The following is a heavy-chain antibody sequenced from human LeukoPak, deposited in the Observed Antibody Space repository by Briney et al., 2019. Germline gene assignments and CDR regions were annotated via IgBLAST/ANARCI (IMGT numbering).Heavy chain of an antibody. CDR1: GFTISTYG. J-gene: IGHJ6*02. CDR3: AKDRLQGYYYGMDV. Sequence: GRSLRLSCAASGFTISTYGMHWVRQAPGKGLEWVAVTSNDEINKYYADSVKGRFTISRDNSKNTLYLQMNSLRAEDTAVYYCAKDRLQGYYYGMDVWGQGTTVTVSS. V-gene: IGHV3-30*18. CDR2: TSNDEINK. D-gene: IGHD2-15*01.